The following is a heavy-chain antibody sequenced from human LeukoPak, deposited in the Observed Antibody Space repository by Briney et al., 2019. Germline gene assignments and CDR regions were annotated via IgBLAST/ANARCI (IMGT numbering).Heavy chain of an antibody. Sequence: PSETLSLTCTVSGVSISSYYWSWLRQAAGKGLEWVGRIYPSGGTNYNPSLKSRITMSIDTSRTQFSLRLSSVTVADTAVYYCAREGIAATWGNWFDPWGQGTLVTVSS. D-gene: IGHD6-13*01. V-gene: IGHV4-4*07. J-gene: IGHJ5*02. CDR1: GVSISSYY. CDR2: IYPSGGT. CDR3: AREGIAATWGNWFDP.